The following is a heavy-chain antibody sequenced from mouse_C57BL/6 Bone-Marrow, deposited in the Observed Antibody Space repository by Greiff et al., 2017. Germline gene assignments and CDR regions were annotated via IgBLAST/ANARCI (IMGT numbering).Heavy chain of an antibody. CDR3: TTKRYFDV. J-gene: IGHJ1*03. V-gene: IGHV14-4*01. CDR2: IDPENGDP. Sequence: VQLQQSGAELVRPGASVKLSCTASGFNIKDDYMHWVKQRPEQGLEWIGWIDPENGDPEYASKFQGKATITADTSANTAYLQLSSLTSEDTAVYYCTTKRYFDVWGTGTTVTVSS. CDR1: GFNIKDDY.